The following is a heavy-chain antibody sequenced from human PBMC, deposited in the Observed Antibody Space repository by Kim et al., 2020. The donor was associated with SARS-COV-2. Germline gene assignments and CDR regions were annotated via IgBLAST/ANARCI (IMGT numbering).Heavy chain of an antibody. CDR3: ARGSYYEAGNPGY. CDR2: ISYDGSNK. CDR1: GFTFSSYA. J-gene: IGHJ4*02. D-gene: IGHD1-26*01. Sequence: GGSLRLSCAASGFTFSSYAMHWVRQAPGKGLEWVAVISYDGSNKYYSDSVKGRFTISRDNSKNTLYLQMNSLRAEDTAVYYCARGSYYEAGNPGYWGQGTLVTVSS. V-gene: IGHV3-30-3*01.